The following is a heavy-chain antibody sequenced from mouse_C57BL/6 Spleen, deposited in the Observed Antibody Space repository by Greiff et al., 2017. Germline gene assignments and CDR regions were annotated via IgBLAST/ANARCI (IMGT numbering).Heavy chain of an antibody. Sequence: EVQLQQSGPELVKPGASVKISCKASGYTFTDYYMNWVKQSHGKSLEWIGDINPNNGGTSYNQKFKGKATLTVDKSASTAYMELRSLTSEDSAVYYCARQPSAYYSNYVGFDDWGQGTTLTVSS. CDR3: ARQPSAYYSNYVGFDD. CDR2: INPNNGGT. V-gene: IGHV1-26*01. CDR1: GYTFTDYY. D-gene: IGHD2-5*01. J-gene: IGHJ2*01.